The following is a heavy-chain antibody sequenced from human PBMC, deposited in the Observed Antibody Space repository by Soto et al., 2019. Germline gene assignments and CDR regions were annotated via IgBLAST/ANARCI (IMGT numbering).Heavy chain of an antibody. Sequence: QVQLVQSGAEVKKPGASVKVSCKASGYTFTSYGISWVRQAPGQGLEWMGWISAYNGNTNYAQKLQGRVTMTTDTTTSTAYMELRSLRSDDTAVYYCARDPNRGGSRLTWGAFDIWGQGTMVTVSS. CDR1: GYTFTSYG. D-gene: IGHD2-15*01. CDR2: ISAYNGNT. CDR3: ARDPNRGGSRLTWGAFDI. J-gene: IGHJ3*02. V-gene: IGHV1-18*01.